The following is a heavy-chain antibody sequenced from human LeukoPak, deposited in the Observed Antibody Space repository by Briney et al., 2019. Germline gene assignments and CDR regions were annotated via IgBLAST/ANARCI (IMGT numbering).Heavy chain of an antibody. D-gene: IGHD1-26*01. Sequence: GGSLRLSCAASGFTFSSYAMSWVRQAPGKGLEWVSYISSSGATIYYADSVKGRFTISRDNGKNSLYLQMNSLRAEDTAVYYCARGWRTGSSWGQGTLVTVSS. CDR3: ARGWRTGSS. J-gene: IGHJ5*02. V-gene: IGHV3-48*03. CDR2: ISSSGATI. CDR1: GFTFSSYA.